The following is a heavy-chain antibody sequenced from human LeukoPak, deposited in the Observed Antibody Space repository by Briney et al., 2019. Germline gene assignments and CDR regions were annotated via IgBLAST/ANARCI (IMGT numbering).Heavy chain of an antibody. J-gene: IGHJ6*03. V-gene: IGHV4-61*05. D-gene: IGHD6-19*01. Sequence: PSETLSLTCTVSGGSISSSDYYWGWIRQPPGKGLEWIVYIYHSGSTNYNPSLKSRVTISVDKSKNQFSLKLSSVTAADTAVYYCARSIAVAGTGYYYMDVWGKGTTVTVSS. CDR2: IYHSGST. CDR3: ARSIAVAGTGYYYMDV. CDR1: GGSISSSDYY.